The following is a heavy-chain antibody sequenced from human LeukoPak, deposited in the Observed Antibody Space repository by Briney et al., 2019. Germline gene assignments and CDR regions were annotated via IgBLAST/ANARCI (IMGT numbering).Heavy chain of an antibody. Sequence: SETLSLTCTVSGGSISSFYWSWIRQPPGKGLEWIGYIYYTGSTNYNSSLKSRVTISVDTSKNQFSLKLSSVTAADTAVYYCASQSRTSSGWINYWGQGTLVTVSS. J-gene: IGHJ4*02. CDR3: ASQSRTSSGWINY. D-gene: IGHD6-19*01. V-gene: IGHV4-59*12. CDR1: GGSISSFY. CDR2: IYYTGST.